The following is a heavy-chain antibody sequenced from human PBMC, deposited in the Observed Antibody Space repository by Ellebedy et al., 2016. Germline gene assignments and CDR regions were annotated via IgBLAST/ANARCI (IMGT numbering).Heavy chain of an antibody. J-gene: IGHJ4*02. CDR3: VRGAASGSSAYQ. D-gene: IGHD3-22*01. CDR1: DYSISSGYY. CDR2: IYHSGTT. V-gene: IGHV4-38-2*02. Sequence: AETLSLTXTVSDYSISSGYYWGWIRQPPGKGLEWIASIYHSGTTWYNPSLTSRVAISIDASKNQFSLNLSSVTAADTALYFCVRGAASGSSAYQWGQGTLVTVSS.